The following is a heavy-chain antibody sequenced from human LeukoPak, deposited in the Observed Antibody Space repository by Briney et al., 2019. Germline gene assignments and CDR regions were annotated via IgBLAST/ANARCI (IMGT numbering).Heavy chain of an antibody. V-gene: IGHV1-8*01. Sequence: ASVKVSCKASGYTFTSYDINWVRQATGQGLEWMGWMNPNSGNTGYAQKFQGRVTMTRNTSISTAYMELSSLRSEDTAVYYCARVNSAAVPRYYYYGMDVWGQGTTVTVSS. J-gene: IGHJ6*02. CDR1: GYTFTSYD. CDR3: ARVNSAAVPRYYYYGMDV. D-gene: IGHD6-13*01. CDR2: MNPNSGNT.